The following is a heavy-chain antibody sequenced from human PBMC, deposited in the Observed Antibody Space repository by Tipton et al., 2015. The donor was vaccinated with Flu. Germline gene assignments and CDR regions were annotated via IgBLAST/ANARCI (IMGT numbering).Heavy chain of an antibody. D-gene: IGHD3-10*01. Sequence: TLSLTCTVSGGSISNGNYYWGWVRQPPGKGLEWIGSIYYSGSTYYNPSLKSRVTISVDTSKNQFSLKLSSVTAADTAVYYCARGRIRGVIRPLGPMDVWGKGTTVTVSS. V-gene: IGHV4-39*01. CDR2: IYYSGST. J-gene: IGHJ6*03. CDR3: ARGRIRGVIRPLGPMDV. CDR1: GGSISNGNYY.